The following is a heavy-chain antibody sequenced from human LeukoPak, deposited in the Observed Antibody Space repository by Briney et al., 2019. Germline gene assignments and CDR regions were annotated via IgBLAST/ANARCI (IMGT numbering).Heavy chain of an antibody. Sequence: GGSLRLSCAASGFTLSSYWMFWVRQAPWKGLVWVSLIYSDGSTTSYADSVKGRFTISRDSAKNTLYLQMNSLRAEDTAVYYCARDRALDYWGQGTLVTVSS. CDR1: GFTLSSYW. D-gene: IGHD3-10*01. V-gene: IGHV3-74*01. CDR3: ARDRALDY. CDR2: IYSDGSTT. J-gene: IGHJ4*02.